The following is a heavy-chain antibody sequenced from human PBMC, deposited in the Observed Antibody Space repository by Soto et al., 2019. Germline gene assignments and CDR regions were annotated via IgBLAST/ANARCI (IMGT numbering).Heavy chain of an antibody. J-gene: IGHJ6*02. D-gene: IGHD5-18*01. V-gene: IGHV5-51*01. CDR2: ILPGDSDT. CDR1: GYSFTSYW. CDR3: ARQDTFMVDGMDV. Sequence: GESLKISCKGSGYSFTSYWIGWVRQMPGKGLERMGIILPGDSDTRYSPSFQGQVTISADKSISTAYLQWSSLRASDTAMYYCARQDTFMVDGMDVWGQGTTVTVSS.